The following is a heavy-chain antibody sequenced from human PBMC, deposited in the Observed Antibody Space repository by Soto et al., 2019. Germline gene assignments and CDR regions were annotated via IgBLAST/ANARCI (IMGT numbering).Heavy chain of an antibody. D-gene: IGHD3-22*01. CDR1: GFAFSNYW. Sequence: EVQLVESGGGLVQPGGSLRLSCAASGFAFSNYWMSWVRQAPGKGLEWVATIKQDGSEKYYVDSVKGRFTISRGKAKNSLYLQMNSLRAEDTAVYHCAGGEISMRVVGGFDFWGQGGLVTVSS. V-gene: IGHV3-7*01. CDR3: AGGEISMRVVGGFDF. J-gene: IGHJ4*02. CDR2: IKQDGSEK.